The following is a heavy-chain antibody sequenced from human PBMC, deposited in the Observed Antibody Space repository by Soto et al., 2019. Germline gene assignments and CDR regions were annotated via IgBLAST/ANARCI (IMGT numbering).Heavy chain of an antibody. V-gene: IGHV3-23*01. CDR3: AKEIRLELLQHDAFDI. CDR1: GFTFSSYA. CDR2: ISGSGGST. J-gene: IGHJ3*02. D-gene: IGHD1-26*01. Sequence: GGSLRLSCAASGFTFSSYAMSWVRQTQGKGLEWVSAISGSGGSTYYADSVKGRFTISRVNSKNTLYLQMNSLRAEDTAVYYCAKEIRLELLQHDAFDIWGQGTMVTVSS.